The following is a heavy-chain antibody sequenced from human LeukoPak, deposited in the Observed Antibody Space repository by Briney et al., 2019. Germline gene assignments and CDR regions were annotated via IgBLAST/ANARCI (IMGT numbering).Heavy chain of an antibody. J-gene: IGHJ4*02. V-gene: IGHV4-61*02. CDR2: IYTSGST. CDR1: GGSISSGSYY. CDR3: GREAMGQQLAIDY. Sequence: SETLSLTCTVSGGSISSGSYYWSWIRQPAGKGLEWIGRIYTSGSTNYNPSLKSRVTISVDTSKNQFSLKLSSVTAADTAVYYCGREAMGQQLAIDYWGQGTLVTVSS. D-gene: IGHD6-13*01.